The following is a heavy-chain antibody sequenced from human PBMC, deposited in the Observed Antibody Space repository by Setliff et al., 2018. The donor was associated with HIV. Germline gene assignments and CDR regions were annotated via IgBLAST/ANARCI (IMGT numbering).Heavy chain of an antibody. Sequence: GGSLRLSCAASGFTFSDYYMNWVRQAPGKGLEWVAVIWYGGSNKYYADSVKGRLTISRDNSKNTLYLQMNSLRAEDTAVYYCARLANQTPGTRGWFDYWGQGTLVTVSS. D-gene: IGHD1-1*01. CDR1: GFTFSDYY. CDR3: ARLANQTPGTRGWFDY. J-gene: IGHJ4*02. V-gene: IGHV3-33*08. CDR2: IWYGGSNK.